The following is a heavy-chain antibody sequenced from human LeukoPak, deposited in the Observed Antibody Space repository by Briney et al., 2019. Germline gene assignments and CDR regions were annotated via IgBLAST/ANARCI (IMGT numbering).Heavy chain of an antibody. CDR3: ARDDGDVDTAMAHHYYYGMDV. V-gene: IGHV1-69*13. CDR2: IIPIFGTA. CDR1: GYTFTGYY. D-gene: IGHD5-18*01. J-gene: IGHJ6*02. Sequence: ASVKVSCKASGYTFTGYYMHWVRQAPGQGLEWMGGIIPIFGTANYAQKFQGRVTITADESTSTAYMELSSLRSEDTAVYYCARDDGDVDTAMAHHYYYGMDVWGQGTTVTVSS.